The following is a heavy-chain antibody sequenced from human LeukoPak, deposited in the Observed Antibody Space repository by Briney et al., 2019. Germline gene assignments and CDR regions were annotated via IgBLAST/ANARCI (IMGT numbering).Heavy chain of an antibody. CDR2: IYHSGST. CDR1: GGSISSSDYY. CDR3: AXXSXPXWFYL. Sequence: PSETLSLTCTVSGGSISSSDYYWSWIRQPPGRGLEWIGNIYHSGSTYYNPSLASRVTISRDTSRNEFSPKLSSVTAADTAVYYCAXXSXPXWFYLWGXGTLVTV. J-gene: IGHJ5*02. V-gene: IGHV4-30-4*01.